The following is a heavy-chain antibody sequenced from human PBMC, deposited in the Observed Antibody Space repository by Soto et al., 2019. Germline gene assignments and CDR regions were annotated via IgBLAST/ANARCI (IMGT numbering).Heavy chain of an antibody. CDR3: ARTEAAAGDFDF. Sequence: SETLSLTCAVSGDSISAANWWSWIRQPPGQGLVWIGEVSHDGRTTYNPSLRSRVTISMDKSKNHFSLNLSSVTAADTAVYFCARTEAAAGDFDFWGRGTLVTVSS. CDR1: GDSISAANW. D-gene: IGHD6-13*01. V-gene: IGHV4-4*02. J-gene: IGHJ4*02. CDR2: VSHDGRT.